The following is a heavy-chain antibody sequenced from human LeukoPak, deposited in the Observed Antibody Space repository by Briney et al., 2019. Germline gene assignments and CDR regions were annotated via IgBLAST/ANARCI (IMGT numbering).Heavy chain of an antibody. CDR3: ARGEPFNS. Sequence: PGGSLRLSCAASGFEFNVYAMHWVRRAPGKGLEWVAMISYDGSTKYYAASVKGRFTISRDNSKTTLFLQMDSLRPEDTAVYYCARGEPFNSWGQGTLVTVSS. CDR1: GFEFNVYA. V-gene: IGHV3-30*04. D-gene: IGHD1-26*01. J-gene: IGHJ5*02. CDR2: ISYDGSTK.